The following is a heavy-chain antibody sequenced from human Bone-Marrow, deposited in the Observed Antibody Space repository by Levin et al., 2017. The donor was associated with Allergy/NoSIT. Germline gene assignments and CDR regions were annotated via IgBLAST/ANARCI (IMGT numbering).Heavy chain of an antibody. Sequence: SETLSLTCAVSGGSITTDNWWSWIRQPPGKGLEWLGEIYRSGESNYNPSLKSRVTMSVDKYKNHFSLNLRSVTVADTAIYFCATVEGLFCTGVSCSYSFHYWGRGALVTVSS. CDR3: ATVEGLFCTGVSCSYSFHY. CDR2: IYRSGES. CDR1: GGSITTDNW. D-gene: IGHD3/OR15-3a*01. V-gene: IGHV4-4*02. J-gene: IGHJ4*02.